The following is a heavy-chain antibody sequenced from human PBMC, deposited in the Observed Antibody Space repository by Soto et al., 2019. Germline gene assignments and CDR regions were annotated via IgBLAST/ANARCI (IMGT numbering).Heavy chain of an antibody. V-gene: IGHV3-30*18. CDR3: VKERYAQLWLEDYGMDV. Sequence: QVQLVESGGGVVQPGRSLRLSCAASGFTFSSYGIHWVRQAPGKGLEWVALISYDGTDTYYADSVKGRFTISRDNSKNTLYLQMSSLGPEDTAVYYCVKERYAQLWLEDYGMDVWGQGTTVTV. J-gene: IGHJ6*02. CDR1: GFTFSSYG. D-gene: IGHD5-18*01. CDR2: ISYDGTDT.